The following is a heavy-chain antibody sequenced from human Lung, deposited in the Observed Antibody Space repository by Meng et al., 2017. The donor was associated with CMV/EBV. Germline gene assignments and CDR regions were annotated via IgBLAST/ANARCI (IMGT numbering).Heavy chain of an antibody. CDR1: GYTFTSYY. CDR3: ARALSYYYGDYYYYYGMDV. CDR2: INPSGGST. Sequence: SVXVSXXASGYTFTSYYMHWVRQAPGQGLEWMGIINPSGGSTSYAQKFQGRVTMTRDTSTSTVYMELSSLRSEDTAVYYCARALSYYYGDYYYYYGMDVWGQGTXVTVSS. D-gene: IGHD3-10*01. V-gene: IGHV1-46*01. J-gene: IGHJ6*02.